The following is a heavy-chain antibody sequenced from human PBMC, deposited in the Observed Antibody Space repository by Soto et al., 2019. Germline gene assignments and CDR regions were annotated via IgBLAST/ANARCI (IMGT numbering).Heavy chain of an antibody. CDR2: ISGSGGST. CDR1: GFTFSSYA. D-gene: IGHD3-22*01. V-gene: IGHV3-23*01. J-gene: IGHJ4*02. Sequence: GGSLRLSCAASGFTFSSYAMSWVRQAPGKGLEWVSAISGSGGSTYYADSVKGRFTISRDNSKNTLYLQMNSLRAEDTAVYYCAKDEYYYDSSGWYFDYWGQGTLVTVS. CDR3: AKDEYYYDSSGWYFDY.